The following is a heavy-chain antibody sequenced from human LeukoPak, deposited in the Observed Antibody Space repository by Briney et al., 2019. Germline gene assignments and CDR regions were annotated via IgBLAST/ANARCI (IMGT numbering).Heavy chain of an antibody. J-gene: IGHJ4*02. CDR2: IWYDGSNK. V-gene: IGHV3-33*03. CDR3: ARVRGSVGLTESYIDY. CDR1: GFTFSTYG. Sequence: GGSLRLSCAASGFTFSTYGMHWVRQAPGKGLEWVAIIWYDGSNKFYADSVKGRFTISRDNSKNTLYLQMNSLRAEDTAVYYCARVRGSVGLTESYIDYWGQGTLVTVSS. D-gene: IGHD3-10*01.